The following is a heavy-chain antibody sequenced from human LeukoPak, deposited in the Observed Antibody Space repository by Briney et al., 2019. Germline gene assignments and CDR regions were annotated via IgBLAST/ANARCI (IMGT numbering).Heavy chain of an antibody. CDR3: AAGVGATLFDAFDI. CDR1: GGSISSGSYY. Sequence: SETLSLTCTVSGGSISSGSYYWSWIRQPAGKGLEWIGRIYTSGSTNYNPSLKSRVTISVDTSKNQFSLKLSSVTAADTAVYYCAAGVGATLFDAFDIWGQGTMVTVSS. J-gene: IGHJ3*02. V-gene: IGHV4-61*02. CDR2: IYTSGST. D-gene: IGHD1-26*01.